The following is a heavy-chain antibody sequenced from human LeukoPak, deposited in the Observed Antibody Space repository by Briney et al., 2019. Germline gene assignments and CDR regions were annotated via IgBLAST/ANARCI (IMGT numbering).Heavy chain of an antibody. J-gene: IGHJ6*04. CDR3: ARCSYGSGSYYSRTYYYYGMDV. CDR1: GGSISSGGYY. CDR2: IYYSGST. V-gene: IGHV4-31*03. D-gene: IGHD3-10*01. Sequence: PSQTLSLTCTVSGGSISSGGYYWSWIRQHPGKGLEWIGYIYYSGSTYYNPSLKSRVTISVDRSKNQFSLKLSSVTAADTAVYYCARCSYGSGSYYSRTYYYYGMDVWGKGTTVTVSS.